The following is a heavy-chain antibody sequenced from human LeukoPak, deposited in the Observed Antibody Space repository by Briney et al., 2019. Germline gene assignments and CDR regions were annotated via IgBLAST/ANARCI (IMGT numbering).Heavy chain of an antibody. CDR3: ATHAAPNRHDF. V-gene: IGHV4-39*01. CDR2: IYYNGNT. J-gene: IGHJ4*02. D-gene: IGHD6-25*01. Sequence: SETLSLTCSVSGGSLISSTYYWGWVRQSPEKGLEWIGTIYYNGNTFYTPSLRSRLTISLDMSKSQFSLKLSSVTAADTAVYYCATHAAPNRHDFWGQGTLVTVSS. CDR1: GGSLISSTYY.